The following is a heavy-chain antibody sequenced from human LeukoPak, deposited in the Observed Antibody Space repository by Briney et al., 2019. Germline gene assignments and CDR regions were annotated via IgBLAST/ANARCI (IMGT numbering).Heavy chain of an antibody. CDR2: ISGYNGNT. CDR3: ARDLKRGYSSGRYSWGTGSSNDY. D-gene: IGHD6-19*01. CDR1: GYTFTSYG. J-gene: IGHJ4*02. Sequence: ASVKVSCKASGYTFTSYGISWVRQAPGQGLEWMGWISGYNGNTNYAQQKLQGRVTMTTDTSTSKAYMELRSLRSDDTAVYYCARDLKRGYSSGRYSWGTGSSNDYWGQGTLVTVSS. V-gene: IGHV1-18*01.